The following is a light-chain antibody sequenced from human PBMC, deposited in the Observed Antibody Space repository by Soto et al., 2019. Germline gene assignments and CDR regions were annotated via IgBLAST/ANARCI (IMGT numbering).Light chain of an antibody. CDR1: QSVSSNF. CDR2: GAS. J-gene: IGKJ2*02. CDR3: QQYGSSPGT. V-gene: IGKV3-20*01. Sequence: ELVLTQSPGTLSLSPGERATLSCRASQSVSSNFLAWYQQKPGQAPKLLISGASTRATGIPDRFSGSGSGTDFTLTISRLEPEDFALYSCQQYGSSPGTFGQGTQLEIK.